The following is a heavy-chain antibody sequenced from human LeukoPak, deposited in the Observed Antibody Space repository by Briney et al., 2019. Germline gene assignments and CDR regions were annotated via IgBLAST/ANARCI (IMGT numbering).Heavy chain of an antibody. V-gene: IGHV1-2*02. CDR3: ARHRVAAPNTNYFYIMDV. CDR2: IIPNSGGT. Sequence: ASVKVSCKTSGYTITDYYIHWVRQAPGQGLEWMGWIIPNSGGTNYAQKFQGRVTMTRDTSISTAYMELTRLTSDDTAVYYCARHRVAAPNTNYFYIMDVWGQGTTVTVSS. J-gene: IGHJ6*02. CDR1: GYTITDYY. D-gene: IGHD6-13*01.